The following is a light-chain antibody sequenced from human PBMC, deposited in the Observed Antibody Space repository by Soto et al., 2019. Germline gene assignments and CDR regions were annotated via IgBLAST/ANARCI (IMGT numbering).Light chain of an antibody. V-gene: IGLV2-14*01. Sequence: QPALTQPASVSGSPGQSITISCTGTSSDIGGYEFVSWYQQHPGKATKLMIYDVSKRHSGVSNRFSGSKSGNTASLTISGRQSEDSSDYYCSSYTSSAILIFGGGTKLTVL. CDR3: SSYTSSAILI. CDR2: DVS. CDR1: SSDIGGYEF. J-gene: IGLJ2*01.